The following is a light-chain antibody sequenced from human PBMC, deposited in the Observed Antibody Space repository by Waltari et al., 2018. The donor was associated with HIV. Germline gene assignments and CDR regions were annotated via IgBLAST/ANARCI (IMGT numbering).Light chain of an antibody. CDR1: QGISSY. V-gene: IGKV1-9*01. CDR3: QQLKSSPLT. Sequence: DIQLTQSPSFLSASVGDRVTITCRASQGISSYLAWYQQKPGKAPNLLIYAAATLQSWVPSRFSGSGSGTEFTLTISSLQPEDFAAYYCQQLKSSPLTFGGGTKVEIK. CDR2: AAA. J-gene: IGKJ4*01.